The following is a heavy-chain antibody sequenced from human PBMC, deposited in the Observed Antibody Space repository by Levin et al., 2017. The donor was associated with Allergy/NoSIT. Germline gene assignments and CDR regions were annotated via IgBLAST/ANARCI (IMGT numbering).Heavy chain of an antibody. CDR3: ARDRSGSYGPFDY. V-gene: IGHV3-23*01. D-gene: IGHD1-26*01. J-gene: IGHJ4*02. CDR1: GFTFSSYT. Sequence: LSLTCAASGFTFSSYTLSWVRQAPGKGLEWVSGVSYSGLSTYYADSVEGRFTISRDNSENTLYLQMSSLRADDTAIYYCARDRSGSYGPFDYWGQGTLVTVSS. CDR2: VSYSGLST.